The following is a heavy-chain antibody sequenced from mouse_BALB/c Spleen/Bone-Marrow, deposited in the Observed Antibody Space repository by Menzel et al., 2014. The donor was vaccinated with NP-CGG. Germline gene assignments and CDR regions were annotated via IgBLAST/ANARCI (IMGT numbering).Heavy chain of an antibody. CDR2: ISSGGGST. Sequence: EVKLEESGGGLVKPGGSLKLSCAASGFAFSSYDMSWVRQTPEKRLEWVAYISSGGGSTYYPDTVKGRFTISRDNAKNTLYLQRSSLKSEDTAMYYCARTTPYAMDYWGQGTSVTVSS. J-gene: IGHJ4*01. CDR1: GFAFSSYD. CDR3: ARTTPYAMDY. V-gene: IGHV5-12-1*01. D-gene: IGHD5-5*01.